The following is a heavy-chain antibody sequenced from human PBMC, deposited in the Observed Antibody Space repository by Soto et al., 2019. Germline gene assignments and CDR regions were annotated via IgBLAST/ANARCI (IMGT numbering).Heavy chain of an antibody. Sequence: PSETLSLTCAVYGGSFSGYYWSWIRQPPGKGLEWIGEINHSGSTNYNPSLKSRVTISVDTSKHQFLLNLNSLTAADASMYDCATLPPRVVVSVLPIPTWGQGTQVTVS. CDR3: ATLPPRVVVSVLPIPT. CDR2: INHSGST. D-gene: IGHD2-21*01. CDR1: GGSFSGYY. J-gene: IGHJ4*02. V-gene: IGHV4-34*01.